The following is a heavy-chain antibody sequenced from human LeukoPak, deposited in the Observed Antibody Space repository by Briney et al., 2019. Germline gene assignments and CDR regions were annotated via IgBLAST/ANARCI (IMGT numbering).Heavy chain of an antibody. CDR1: GGSLSNYY. CDR3: ARVSYYDSSGYYYYYYYMDV. Sequence: SETLSLTCTVSGGSLSNYYWSWIRQPPGKGLEWSGYIYYSGSTNYNPSLKSRVTISVDTSKNQFSLKLSSVTAADTAVYYCARVSYYDSSGYYYYYYYMDVWGKGTTVTVSS. V-gene: IGHV4-59*01. CDR2: IYYSGST. D-gene: IGHD3-22*01. J-gene: IGHJ6*03.